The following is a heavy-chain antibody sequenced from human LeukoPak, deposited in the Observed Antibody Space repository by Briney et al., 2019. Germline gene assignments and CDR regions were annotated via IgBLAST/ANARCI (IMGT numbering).Heavy chain of an antibody. CDR3: AKDEGYDFWSGYLDY. D-gene: IGHD3-3*01. Sequence: GGSLRLSCAASGFTFSSYAMSWVRQAPGKGLEWVSAISGSGGSTYYADSVKGRFTISRDNPKNTLYLQMNSLRAEDTAVYYCAKDEGYDFWSGYLDYWGQGTLVTVSS. J-gene: IGHJ4*02. V-gene: IGHV3-23*01. CDR2: ISGSGGST. CDR1: GFTFSSYA.